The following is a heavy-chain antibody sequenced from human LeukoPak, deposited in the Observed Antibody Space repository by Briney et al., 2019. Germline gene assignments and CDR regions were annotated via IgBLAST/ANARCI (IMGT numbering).Heavy chain of an antibody. CDR3: ARPILTGSGKHAFDI. V-gene: IGHV3-33*01. Sequence: GGSLRLSRAASGFTFSSYGMHWVRQAPGKGLEWVAVIWYDGSNKYYADSVKGRFTISRDNSKNTLYLQMNSLRAEDTAVYYCARPILTGSGKHAFDIWGQGTMVTVSS. J-gene: IGHJ3*02. D-gene: IGHD3-3*02. CDR2: IWYDGSNK. CDR1: GFTFSSYG.